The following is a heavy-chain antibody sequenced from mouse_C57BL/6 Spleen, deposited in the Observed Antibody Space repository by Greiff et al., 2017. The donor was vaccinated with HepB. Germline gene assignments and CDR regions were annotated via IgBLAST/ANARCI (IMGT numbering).Heavy chain of an antibody. CDR2: IYPGSGST. CDR3: ARSDSNRYFDV. CDR1: GYTFTSYW. D-gene: IGHD2-5*01. V-gene: IGHV1-55*01. Sequence: QVQLQQPGAELVKPGASVKMSCKASGYTFTSYWITWVKQRPGQGLEWIGDIYPGSGSTNYNAKFKSKATLTVDTSSSTAYMQLRSLTSEDSAVYYCARSDSNRYFDVWSTGTTVTVSS. J-gene: IGHJ1*03.